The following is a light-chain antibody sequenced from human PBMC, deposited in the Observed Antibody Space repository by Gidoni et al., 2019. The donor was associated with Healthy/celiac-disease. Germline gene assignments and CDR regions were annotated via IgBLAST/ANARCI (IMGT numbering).Light chain of an antibody. CDR3: QQYGSSLPAWT. Sequence: EIVLTQSPGTLSLSPGERATLSCSASQSVSSSYLAWYQQKPGQAPRLLIYGASSRATGIPDRFSGSGSGTDFTLTISRLEPEDFAVYYCQQYGSSLPAWTFGQGTKVEIK. CDR2: GAS. J-gene: IGKJ1*01. CDR1: QSVSSSY. V-gene: IGKV3-20*01.